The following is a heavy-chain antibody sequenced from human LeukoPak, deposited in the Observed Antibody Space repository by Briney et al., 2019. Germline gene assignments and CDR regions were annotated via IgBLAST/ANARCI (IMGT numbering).Heavy chain of an antibody. CDR1: GFTFGSYA. J-gene: IGHJ4*02. Sequence: GGSLRLSCAAPGFTFGSYAMNWVRQAPGKGLEWVSFISDSGGRTYYADAVKGRFTISRDNSKNTLFLQMSGLRAEDTGVYCCAESIAANGTVYWGQGTQVTVSA. D-gene: IGHD6-13*01. CDR2: ISDSGGRT. V-gene: IGHV3-23*01. CDR3: AESIAANGTVY.